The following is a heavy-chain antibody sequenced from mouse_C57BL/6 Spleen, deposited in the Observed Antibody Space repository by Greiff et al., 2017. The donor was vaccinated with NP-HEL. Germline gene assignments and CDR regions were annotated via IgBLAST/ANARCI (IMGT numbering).Heavy chain of an antibody. CDR1: GFNIKDDY. V-gene: IGHV14-4*01. D-gene: IGHD1-1*01. CDR2: IDPENGDT. CDR3: TTTLRYPLGGYFDV. Sequence: EVQLQQSGAELVRPGASVKLSCTASGFNIKDDYMHWVKQRPEQGLEWIGWIDPENGDTEYASKFQGKATITADTSSNTAYLQLSSLTSEDTAVYYCTTTLRYPLGGYFDVWGTGTTVTVSS. J-gene: IGHJ1*03.